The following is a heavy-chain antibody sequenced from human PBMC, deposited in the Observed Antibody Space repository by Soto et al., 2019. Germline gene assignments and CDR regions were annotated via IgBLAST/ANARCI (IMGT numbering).Heavy chain of an antibody. Sequence: ASVKVSCKASGDTLTNSYLHWVRQAPGQGLEWLGWINPNNGDTNYAQKFQGRVTMTRNTSISTAYMELSSLRSEDTAVYYCARKNYYYYYYYLDVWGKGTTVTVSS. CDR1: GDTLTNSY. CDR3: ARKNYYYYYYYLDV. CDR2: INPNNGDT. D-gene: IGHD3-10*01. J-gene: IGHJ6*03. V-gene: IGHV1-8*02.